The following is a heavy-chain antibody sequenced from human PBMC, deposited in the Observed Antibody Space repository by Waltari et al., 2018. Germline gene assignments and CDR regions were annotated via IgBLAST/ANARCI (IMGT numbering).Heavy chain of an antibody. V-gene: IGHV3-74*01. CDR3: ARVATKTYSSPVPGRPYYYGMDV. J-gene: IGHJ6*02. D-gene: IGHD3-22*01. CDR2: ISSDGSST. CDR1: GFTFSRYW. Sequence: EEQLVESGGGLAQPGESLSLSCAASGFTFSRYWMDWVRQAPGRGLLWVSRISSDGSSTTYADSVKGRFTISRDNAKNTLYVQMNRLRAEDTAVYYCARVATKTYSSPVPGRPYYYGMDVWGQGTTVTVSS.